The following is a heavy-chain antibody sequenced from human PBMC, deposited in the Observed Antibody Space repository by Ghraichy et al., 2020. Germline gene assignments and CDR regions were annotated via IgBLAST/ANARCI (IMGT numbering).Heavy chain of an antibody. CDR2: INSDGSTT. Sequence: GGSLRLSCAASGFTFSSYWMHWVRQAPGKGLVWVSHINSDGSTTSHADSVKGRFTISRDNAKNTLYLQMNSLRAEDTAVYYCATTRIGPNAFDNWGQGTMVTVSS. J-gene: IGHJ3*02. V-gene: IGHV3-74*01. CDR3: ATTRIGPNAFDN. CDR1: GFTFSSYW. D-gene: IGHD2/OR15-2a*01.